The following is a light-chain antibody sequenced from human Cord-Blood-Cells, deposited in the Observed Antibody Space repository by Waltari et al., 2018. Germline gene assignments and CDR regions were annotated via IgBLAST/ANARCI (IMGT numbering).Light chain of an antibody. V-gene: IGKV1-39*01. CDR2: SAS. J-gene: IGKJ3*01. CDR1: QSISSY. Sequence: DIQMPQSPSSLSASVGDRVTITCRASQSISSYLNWYQQKPGKAPKLLIYSASSLPSGFPSRFSGSGSGTDFTLTISSLQPEDFATYYCQQSYSTPFTFGPGTKVDIK. CDR3: QQSYSTPFT.